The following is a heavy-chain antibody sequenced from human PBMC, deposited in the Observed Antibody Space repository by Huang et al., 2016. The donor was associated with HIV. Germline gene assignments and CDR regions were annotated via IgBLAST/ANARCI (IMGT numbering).Heavy chain of an antibody. CDR2: IHPGDSDT. Sequence: EVQLVQSGAVVKKPGESLKISCKGSGYTFNGYWIGWVRQMPGKGLEWMGIIHPGDSDTTYSPSFQGQVTSSADKSISTAYLQWSGLKASDTAMYYCARQGVGDFVVEPTGLGAFDIWGQGTMVTVSS. V-gene: IGHV5-51*01. CDR3: ARQGVGDFVVEPTGLGAFDI. J-gene: IGHJ3*02. CDR1: GYTFNGYW. D-gene: IGHD2-2*01.